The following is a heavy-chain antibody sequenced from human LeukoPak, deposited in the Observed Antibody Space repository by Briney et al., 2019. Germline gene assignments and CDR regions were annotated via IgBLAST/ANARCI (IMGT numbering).Heavy chain of an antibody. CDR2: IYHSGST. CDR1: GYSISSGYY. Sequence: SETLSLTCAVSGYSISSGYYCCWSRPPPGKGLEWIGSIYHSGSTYYNPSLKSRVTISVDTSKNQFSLKVSSVTAADTAVYYCARVGIAAAGTDYYGMDVWGKGTTVTVSS. CDR3: ARVGIAAAGTDYYGMDV. J-gene: IGHJ6*04. D-gene: IGHD6-13*01. V-gene: IGHV4-38-2*01.